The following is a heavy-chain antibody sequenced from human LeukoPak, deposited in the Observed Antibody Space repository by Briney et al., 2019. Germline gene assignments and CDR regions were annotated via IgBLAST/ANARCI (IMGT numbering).Heavy chain of an antibody. Sequence: SETLSLTCTVSGGSISSSSYYWGWIRQPPGKGLEWIGSIYYSGSTYYNPSLKSRATISVDTSKNQFSLKLSSVTAADTAVYYCARKLRFLEWLWFNYYYYMDVWGKGTTVTVSS. CDR1: GGSISSSSYY. CDR3: ARKLRFLEWLWFNYYYYMDV. CDR2: IYYSGST. J-gene: IGHJ6*03. V-gene: IGHV4-39*01. D-gene: IGHD3-3*01.